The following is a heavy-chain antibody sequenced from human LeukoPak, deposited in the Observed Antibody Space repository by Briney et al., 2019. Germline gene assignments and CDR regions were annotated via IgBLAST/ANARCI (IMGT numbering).Heavy chain of an antibody. D-gene: IGHD2-8*01. V-gene: IGHV4-34*01. CDR2: INHSGST. J-gene: IGHJ4*02. Sequence: SETLPLTCTVSGGSISSYYWSWIRQPPGKGLEWIGEINHSGSTNYNPSLKSRVTISVDTSKNQFSPKLSSVTAADTAVYYCAIGYMVLFDYWGQGTLVTVSS. CDR1: GGSISSYY. CDR3: AIGYMVLFDY.